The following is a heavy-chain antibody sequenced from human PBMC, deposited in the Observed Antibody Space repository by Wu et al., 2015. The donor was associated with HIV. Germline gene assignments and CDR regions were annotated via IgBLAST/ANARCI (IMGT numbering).Heavy chain of an antibody. V-gene: IGHV1-18*01. D-gene: IGHD2-15*01. J-gene: IGHJ6*03. CDR3: ARGGCSGGSCHSFDYYYYMDV. CDR1: GYTFTNYG. Sequence: QVQLVQSGAEVKKPGASVKVSCKASGYTFTNYGLNWVRQAPGQGLEWMGWISVYSGSTYYAQMLQGRVTMTTDTSTSTAYMELRSLRSDDTAVYYCARGGCSGGSCHSFDYYYYMDVWGKGTMVTVSS. CDR2: ISVYSGST.